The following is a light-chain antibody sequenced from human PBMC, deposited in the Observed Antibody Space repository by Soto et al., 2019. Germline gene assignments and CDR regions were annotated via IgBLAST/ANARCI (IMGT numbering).Light chain of an antibody. J-gene: IGKJ1*01. CDR2: KES. CDR3: QXYSSYSPT. V-gene: IGKV1-5*03. Sequence: DIQMTQSPSTLSACVRDRVTITCRASQSISSWLAWYQQKPGKVPKILIYKESSLESGVPSRFSGSGSGTELTLTISSLQPDDFATYYCQXYSSYSPTFGQGTKVDIK. CDR1: QSISSW.